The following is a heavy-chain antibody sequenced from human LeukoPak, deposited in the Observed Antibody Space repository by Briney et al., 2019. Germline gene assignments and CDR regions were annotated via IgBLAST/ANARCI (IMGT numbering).Heavy chain of an antibody. CDR1: GFTFSTFW. CDR3: ARAGGWELLGGHFDY. D-gene: IGHD1-26*01. Sequence: SGGSLRLSCAASGFTFSTFWMTWVRQAPGKGLEWVSGINWNGGSTGYADSVKGRFTISRDNAKNSLYLQMNSLRAEDTALYYCARAGGWELLGGHFDYWGQGTLVTASS. CDR2: INWNGGST. V-gene: IGHV3-20*04. J-gene: IGHJ4*02.